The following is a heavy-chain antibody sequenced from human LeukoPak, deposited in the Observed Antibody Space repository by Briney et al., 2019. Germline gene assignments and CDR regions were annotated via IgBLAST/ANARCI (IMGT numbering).Heavy chain of an antibody. Sequence: SVKVSCKASGYTFTSYHMHWVRQAPGQGLEIMGIINPSGGSTTYAQKFQGRVTITRDTSTSTVYMELSSLRSEDTAVYYWAKLAAAGTAHYYFDYWGQGTLVTVSS. J-gene: IGHJ4*02. CDR3: AKLAAAGTAHYYFDY. CDR1: GYTFTSYH. D-gene: IGHD6-13*01. V-gene: IGHV1-46*01. CDR2: INPSGGST.